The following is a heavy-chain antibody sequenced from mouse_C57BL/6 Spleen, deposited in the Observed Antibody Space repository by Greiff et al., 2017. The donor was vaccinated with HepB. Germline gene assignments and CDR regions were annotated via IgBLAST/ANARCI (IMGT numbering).Heavy chain of an antibody. CDR3: AISYYYVSSYVQYYFDY. D-gene: IGHD1-1*01. Sequence: QVQLQQPGAELVKPGASVKLSCKASGYTFTSYWMQWVKQRPGQGLEWIGEIDPSDSYTNYNQKFKGKATLTVDTSSSTAYMQLSSLTSEDSAVYYCAISYYYVSSYVQYYFDYWGQGTTLTVSS. V-gene: IGHV1-50*01. CDR1: GYTFTSYW. J-gene: IGHJ2*01. CDR2: IDPSDSYT.